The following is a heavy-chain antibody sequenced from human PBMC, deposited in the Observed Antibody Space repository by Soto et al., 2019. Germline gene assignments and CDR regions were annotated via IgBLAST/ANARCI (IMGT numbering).Heavy chain of an antibody. D-gene: IGHD6-6*01. J-gene: IGHJ5*02. V-gene: IGHV4-4*02. CDR2: IYHSGST. CDR1: GGSISSSNW. Sequence: PSETLSLTCAVSGGSISSSNWWSWVRQPPGKGLEWIGEIYHSGSTNYNPSLKSRVTISVDKSKNQFSLKLSSVTAADTAVYYCASKVEQLASTWFDPWGQGTLVTVSS. CDR3: ASKVEQLASTWFDP.